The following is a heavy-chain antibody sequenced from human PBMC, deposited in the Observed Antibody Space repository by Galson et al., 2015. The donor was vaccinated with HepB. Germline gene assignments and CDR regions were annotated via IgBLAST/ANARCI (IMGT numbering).Heavy chain of an antibody. J-gene: IGHJ4*02. D-gene: IGHD2-2*01. V-gene: IGHV3-30*02. CDR1: GFTFSSYG. CDR3: AKDHCSSTSCYYGYFDY. CDR2: IRYDGSNK. Sequence: SLRLSCAASGFTFSSYGMHWVRQAPGKGLEWVAFIRYDGSNKYYADSVKGRFTISRDNSKNTLYLQMNSLRAEDTAVYYCAKDHCSSTSCYYGYFDYWGQGTLVTVSS.